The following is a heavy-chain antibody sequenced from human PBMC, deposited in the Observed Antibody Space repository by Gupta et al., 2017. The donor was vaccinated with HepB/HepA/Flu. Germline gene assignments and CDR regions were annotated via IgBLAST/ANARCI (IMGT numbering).Heavy chain of an antibody. Sequence: QVQLVESGGGVVQPGRSLRLSCAASGFPFSNYGMQWVGQAPGKGLEWVAVIAYDGNYKYYADSVKGRFTISRDNSKNTLYLQMNSLRAEDTAVYYCAKDRLIVGATSLDYWGQGTLVTVSS. J-gene: IGHJ4*02. V-gene: IGHV3-30*18. CDR1: GFPFSNYG. D-gene: IGHD1-26*01. CDR3: AKDRLIVGATSLDY. CDR2: IAYDGNYK.